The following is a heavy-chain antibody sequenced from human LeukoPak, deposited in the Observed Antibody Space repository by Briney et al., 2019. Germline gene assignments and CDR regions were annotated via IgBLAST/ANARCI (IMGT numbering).Heavy chain of an antibody. CDR2: INHSGST. CDR1: GGSFSGYY. V-gene: IGHV4-34*01. Sequence: SETLSLTCAVYGGSFSGYYWSWIRQPPGKGLEWIGEINHSGSTNYNPSLKSRVTISVDTSTNKISLLLSTMTAADTAVYYCARGCYLFNNFFYYCGQGTLVTVSS. CDR3: ARGCYLFNNFFYY. D-gene: IGHD5-18*01. J-gene: IGHJ4*02.